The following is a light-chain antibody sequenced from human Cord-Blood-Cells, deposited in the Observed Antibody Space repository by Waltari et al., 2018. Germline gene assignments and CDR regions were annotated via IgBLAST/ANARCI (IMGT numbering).Light chain of an antibody. Sequence: SYVLTQPPSVSVAPGKTARITCGGNNIGSKSVHWYQQTPGQAPVRVIYYDSDRPSGIPERFSGSNSGNTATLTISRVEAGDEADYYCQVWDSSSDHPVFGGGTKLTVL. CDR3: QVWDSSSDHPV. J-gene: IGLJ3*02. CDR1: NIGSKS. V-gene: IGLV3-21*04. CDR2: YDS.